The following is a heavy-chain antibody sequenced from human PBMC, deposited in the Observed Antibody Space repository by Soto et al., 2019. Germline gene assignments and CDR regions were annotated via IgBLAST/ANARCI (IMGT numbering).Heavy chain of an antibody. V-gene: IGHV1-69*13. Sequence: SVNVSCKASGGTFSSYAISWVRQAPGQGLEWMGGIIPIFGTANYAQKFQGRVTITADESTSTAYMELSSLRSEDAAVYYCAGGPRIYGFWSGYYNWFDPWGQVTLVTVSS. CDR1: GGTFSSYA. CDR2: IIPIFGTA. CDR3: AGGPRIYGFWSGYYNWFDP. J-gene: IGHJ5*02. D-gene: IGHD3-3*01.